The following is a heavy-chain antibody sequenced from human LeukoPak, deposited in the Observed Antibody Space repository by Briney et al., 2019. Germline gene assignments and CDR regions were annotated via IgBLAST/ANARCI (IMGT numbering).Heavy chain of an antibody. Sequence: KRGESLKISCKGSGYSFTSYWIGWVRQMPGKGLEWMGIIYPGDSDTRYSPSFQGQVTISADKSINTAYLQWSSLKASDTAIYYCARHTTSVAATNYWGQGTLVTVSS. V-gene: IGHV5-51*01. CDR3: ARHTTSVAATNY. D-gene: IGHD6-19*01. J-gene: IGHJ4*02. CDR1: GYSFTSYW. CDR2: IYPGDSDT.